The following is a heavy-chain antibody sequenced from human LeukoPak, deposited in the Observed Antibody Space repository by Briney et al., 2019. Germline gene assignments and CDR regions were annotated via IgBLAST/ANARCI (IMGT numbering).Heavy chain of an antibody. V-gene: IGHV4-34*01. Sequence: SETLSLTCAVYGGSFSGYYWSWIRQPPGKGLEWIGEINHSGSTNYNPSLKSRVTISVDTSKNQFSLKLSSVTAADTAVYYCARGRYIVRGVIIPYFDYWGQGTLVTVSS. J-gene: IGHJ4*02. D-gene: IGHD3-10*01. CDR2: INHSGST. CDR1: GGSFSGYY. CDR3: ARGRYIVRGVIIPYFDY.